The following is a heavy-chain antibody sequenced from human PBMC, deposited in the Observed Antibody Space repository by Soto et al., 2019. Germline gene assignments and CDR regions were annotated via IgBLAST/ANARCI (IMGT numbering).Heavy chain of an antibody. V-gene: IGHV4-31*03. CDR3: ARRPTGSGSSFFDY. CDR2: IHHTGST. J-gene: IGHJ4*02. CDR1: AGSITSDEYY. Sequence: QVQLQESGPGLVKPSQTLSLTCTVSAGSITSDEYYWNWIRYRQGKGLEWIGFIHHTGSTFYNPSLESRASISIDTSESQFSLNLASVTVADTAVYYCARRPTGSGSSFFDYWGPGTLVTVSS. D-gene: IGHD3-10*01.